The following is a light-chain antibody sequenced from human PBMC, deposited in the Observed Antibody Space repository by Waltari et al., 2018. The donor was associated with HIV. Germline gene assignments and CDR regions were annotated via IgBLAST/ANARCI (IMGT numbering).Light chain of an antibody. J-gene: IGKJ4*01. V-gene: IGKV3-15*01. Sequence: EIVMTQSPATLSVSPGERATLSCRASQSVNSNLAWYQQKPGQAPRLLIYDASTRATGIPARFSGSGSGTEFTFTINSLQSEDFAVYHCQQYNNWPLTFGGGTKVEVK. CDR3: QQYNNWPLT. CDR1: QSVNSN. CDR2: DAS.